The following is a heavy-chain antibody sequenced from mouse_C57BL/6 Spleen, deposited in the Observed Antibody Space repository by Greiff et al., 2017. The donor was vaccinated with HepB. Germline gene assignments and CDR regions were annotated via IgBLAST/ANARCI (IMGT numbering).Heavy chain of an antibody. V-gene: IGHV1-4*01. CDR3: ARSWEGDYDVDY. CDR2: INPSSGYT. Sequence: QVQLKQSGAELARPGASVKMSCKASGYTFTSYTMHWVKQRPGQGLEWIGYINPSSGYTKYNQKFKDKATLTADKSSSTAYMQLSSLTSEDSAVYYCARSWEGDYDVDYWGQGTTLTVSS. CDR1: GYTFTSYT. D-gene: IGHD2-4*01. J-gene: IGHJ2*01.